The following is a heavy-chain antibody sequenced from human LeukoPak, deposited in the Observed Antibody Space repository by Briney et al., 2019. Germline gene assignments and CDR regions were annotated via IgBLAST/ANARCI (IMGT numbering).Heavy chain of an antibody. CDR3: ARELPVYDILTGYYAYPDY. D-gene: IGHD3-9*01. J-gene: IGHJ4*02. CDR1: GYTFTIYG. V-gene: IGHV1-18*01. CDR2: ISAYNGNT. Sequence: ASVTVSCTASGYTFTIYGISWVRQAPGQGLEWMGWISAYNGNTNYAQKLQGRVTMTTDTSTSTAYMELRSLRSDDTAVYYCARELPVYDILTGYYAYPDYWGQGTLVTVSS.